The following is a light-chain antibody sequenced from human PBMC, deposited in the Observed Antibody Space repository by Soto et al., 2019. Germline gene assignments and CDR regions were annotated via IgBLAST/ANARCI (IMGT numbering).Light chain of an antibody. CDR1: QNIDTY. J-gene: IGKJ2*01. V-gene: IGKV3D-11*02. CDR3: LQRRDWHLN. Sequence: EIVLTQAPATLSLSPGERATLSCRARQNIDTYLDWYQQKPGQAPRLRIVDASSRATGTPARFSGSGSGTAFTLTISSLEPEDFALYHCLQRRDWHLNLGQGTK. CDR2: DAS.